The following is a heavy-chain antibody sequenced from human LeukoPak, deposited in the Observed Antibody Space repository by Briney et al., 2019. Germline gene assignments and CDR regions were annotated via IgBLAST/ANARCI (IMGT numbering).Heavy chain of an antibody. CDR3: TRAPHPYYGSGSPYYYYMDV. Sequence: PSETLSLTCTVSGGSISSGGYYWSWLRQPAGKGLEWIGRIYTSGSTNYNPSLKSRVTMSVDTSKNQFSLKLSSVTAADTAVYYCTRAPHPYYGSGSPYYYYMDVWGKGTTVTVSS. CDR2: IYTSGST. D-gene: IGHD3-10*01. CDR1: GGSISSGGYY. J-gene: IGHJ6*03. V-gene: IGHV4-61*02.